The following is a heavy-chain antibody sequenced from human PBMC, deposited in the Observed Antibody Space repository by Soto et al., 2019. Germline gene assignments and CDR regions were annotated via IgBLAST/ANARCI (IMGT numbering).Heavy chain of an antibody. V-gene: IGHV1-18*01. J-gene: IGHJ4*02. Sequence: GASVKVSCKASGYTFTSYGISWVRQAPGQGLEWMGWISAYNGNTNYAQKLQGRVTMTTDTSTSTAYMELRSLRSDDTAVYYCARVNDILTGYYRGYYFDYWGPGTLVTVSS. CDR1: GYTFTSYG. D-gene: IGHD3-9*01. CDR2: ISAYNGNT. CDR3: ARVNDILTGYYRGYYFDY.